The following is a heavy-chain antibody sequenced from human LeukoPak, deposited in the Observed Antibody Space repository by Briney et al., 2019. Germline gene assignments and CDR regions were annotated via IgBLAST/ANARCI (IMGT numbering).Heavy chain of an antibody. CDR1: GYTFTSYY. D-gene: IGHD2-21*02. CDR2: INPSGGST. Sequence: ASVKVSFKASGYTFTSYYMHWVRQAPGQELEWMGIINPSGGSTSYAQKFQGRVTMTRDTSTSTVYMELSSLRSEDTAVYYCARERKAAYCGGDCYSLRAHDGFDIWGQGTMVSVSS. J-gene: IGHJ3*02. CDR3: ARERKAAYCGGDCYSLRAHDGFDI. V-gene: IGHV1-46*01.